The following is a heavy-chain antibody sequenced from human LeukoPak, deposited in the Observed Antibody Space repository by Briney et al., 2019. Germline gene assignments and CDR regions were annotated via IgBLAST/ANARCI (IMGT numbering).Heavy chain of an antibody. J-gene: IGHJ4*02. CDR2: INHSGST. D-gene: IGHD3-10*01. CDR3: ATRSITSSY. Sequence: SETLSLTCAVYGGSFSGYYWSWIRQPPGKGLEWIGAINHSGSTNYNPSLKTRVTISVDTSKNQFSLKLSSVTAADTAVYYCATRSITSSYWGQGTLVTVSS. V-gene: IGHV4-34*01. CDR1: GGSFSGYY.